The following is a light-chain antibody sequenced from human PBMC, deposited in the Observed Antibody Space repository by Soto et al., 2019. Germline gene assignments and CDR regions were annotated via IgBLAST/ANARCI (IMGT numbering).Light chain of an antibody. CDR2: GAS. Sequence: EIVMTQSPATLSVSPGERATLSCRASQSVSSNLAWYQQKPGQAPRLLIYGASTRATGIPARFSGSGSGTEFTLTISSLQSEDFAVYYCPQYNHWPPWTFGQGTKVEIK. CDR1: QSVSSN. V-gene: IGKV3-15*01. J-gene: IGKJ1*01. CDR3: PQYNHWPPWT.